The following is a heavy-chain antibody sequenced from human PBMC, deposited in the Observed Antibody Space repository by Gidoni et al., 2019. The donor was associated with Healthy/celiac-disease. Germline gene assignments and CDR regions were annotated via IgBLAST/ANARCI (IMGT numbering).Heavy chain of an antibody. J-gene: IGHJ3*02. Sequence: EVQLVESGGRLVQPGGSLSLSCAASGFPFRRYWMHWVRQAPGKGLGWVSRMNTDGSSTTYADSVKGRFTIFSDNAKNTLYLQMNSLRAEDTAVYYCARGAGWMITVTTKPDIWGQGTMVTVSS. V-gene: IGHV3-74*01. CDR2: MNTDGSST. CDR3: ARGAGWMITVTTKPDI. D-gene: IGHD4-17*01. CDR1: GFPFRRYW.